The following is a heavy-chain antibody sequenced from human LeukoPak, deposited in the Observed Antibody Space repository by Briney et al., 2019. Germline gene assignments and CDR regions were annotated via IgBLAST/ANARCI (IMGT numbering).Heavy chain of an antibody. CDR3: ARDTTNDSYCSSTSCFYNDY. D-gene: IGHD2-2*01. J-gene: IGHJ4*02. Sequence: PGGSLRLSCAASGFTFSSYWMSWGRQAPGKGLEWVANIKQDGSEKYYVDSVKGQFTISRDNAKNSLYLQMNSLRAEDTAVYYCARDTTNDSYCSSTSCFYNDYWGQGTLVSVCS. CDR1: GFTFSSYW. CDR2: IKQDGSEK. V-gene: IGHV3-7*01.